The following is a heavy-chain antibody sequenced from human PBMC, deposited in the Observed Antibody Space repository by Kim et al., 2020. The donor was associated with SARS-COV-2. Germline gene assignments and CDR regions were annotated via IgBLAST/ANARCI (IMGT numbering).Heavy chain of an antibody. CDR3: ARDGAQSYTSSWDY. D-gene: IGHD6-13*01. V-gene: IGHV3-7*03. CDR2: IREDGRVE. Sequence: GGSLRLSCAASGFSFSSYWMSWVRQAPGKGLEWVANIREDGRVEQYVDSVKGRFTLSRDNAKNSLYLRMNSLRVEDMAIYYCARDGAQSYTSSWDYWGQGTRVTVSS. CDR1: GFSFSSYW. J-gene: IGHJ4*02.